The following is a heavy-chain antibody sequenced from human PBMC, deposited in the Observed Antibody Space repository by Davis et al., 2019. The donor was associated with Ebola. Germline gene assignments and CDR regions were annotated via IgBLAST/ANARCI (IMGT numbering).Heavy chain of an antibody. CDR1: GGSISSYY. J-gene: IGHJ6*02. CDR2: IYYSGST. Sequence: MPSETLSLTCTVSGGSISSYYWSWIRQPPGKGLEWIGYIYYSGSTNYNPSLKSRVTISVDTSKNQFSLKLSSVTAADTAVYYCARIHPGGMDVWGQGTTVTVSS. V-gene: IGHV4-59*08. CDR3: ARIHPGGMDV. D-gene: IGHD3-10*01.